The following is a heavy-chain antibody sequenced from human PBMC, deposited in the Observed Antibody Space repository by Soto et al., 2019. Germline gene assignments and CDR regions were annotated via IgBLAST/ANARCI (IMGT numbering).Heavy chain of an antibody. D-gene: IGHD2-8*02. Sequence: SVKVSCKASGGTFSSYAISWVRQAPGQGLEWMGGIIPIFGTANYAQKFQGRVTITADESTSTAYMELSSLRSEDTAVYSCPRVAGGVRNRDGSNNYSFDYWS. J-gene: IGHJ4*01. CDR2: IIPIFGTA. CDR3: PRVAGGVRNRDGSNNYSFDY. CDR1: GGTFSSYA. V-gene: IGHV1-69*13.